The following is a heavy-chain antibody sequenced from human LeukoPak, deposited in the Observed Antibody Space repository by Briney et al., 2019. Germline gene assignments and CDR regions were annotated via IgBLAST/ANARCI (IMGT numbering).Heavy chain of an antibody. CDR2: IDHRGDT. CDR1: GESFNRYY. V-gene: IGHV4-34*01. CDR3: ARGPTISGTGYFDY. J-gene: IGHJ4*03. Sequence: SETLSLTCAVYGESFNRYYWSWIRQPPGKGLEWIAEIDHRGDTNYNPSVKGRVIISIDTSKNQFSLKVKSVTATDTAVYYCARGPTISGTGYFDYWGQGTLVTVSS. D-gene: IGHD1-7*01.